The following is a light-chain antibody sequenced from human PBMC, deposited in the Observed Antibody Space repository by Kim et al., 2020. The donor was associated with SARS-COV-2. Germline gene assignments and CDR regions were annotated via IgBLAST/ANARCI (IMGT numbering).Light chain of an antibody. V-gene: IGKV1-16*01. CDR3: QHYKNYPLT. CDR1: QAIGNY. Sequence: ASVGDRVTVTCRASQAIGNYLVWFQQKPGKAPKSLIYAASILQSGVPSRFSGSGSGTDFSLTINNLQPEDFATYYCQHYKNYPLTFGGGTKVDIK. CDR2: AAS. J-gene: IGKJ4*01.